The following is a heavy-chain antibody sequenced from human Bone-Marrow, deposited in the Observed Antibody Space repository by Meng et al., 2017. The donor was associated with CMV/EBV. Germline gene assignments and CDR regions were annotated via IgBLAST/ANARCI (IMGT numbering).Heavy chain of an antibody. V-gene: IGHV3-9*01. D-gene: IGHD1-26*01. CDR3: AKDEREAFDI. CDR1: GFTFDDYA. CDR2: ISWNSGSI. J-gene: IGHJ3*02. Sequence: GGSLRLSCAASGFTFDDYAMHWVRQAPGKGLEWVSGISWNSGSIGYADSVKGRFTISRDNAKNSLYLQMNGLRAEDTALYYCAKDEREAFDIWGQGTMVTVSS.